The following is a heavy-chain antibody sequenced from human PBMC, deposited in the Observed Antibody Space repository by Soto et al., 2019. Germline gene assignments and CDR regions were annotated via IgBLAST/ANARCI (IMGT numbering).Heavy chain of an antibody. CDR1: EFTFSNYA. CDR3: ASEVPTTVVVPGL. Sequence: KPGGSLRLSCAASEFTFSNYAMTWVRQAPGKGLEWVSSISGSGSYIYYADSVKGRFTISRDNAKNSLYLQMNSLRAEDTAVYYCASEVPTTVVVPGLWGQGTLVTVSS. V-gene: IGHV3-21*01. J-gene: IGHJ4*02. CDR2: ISGSGSYI. D-gene: IGHD3-22*01.